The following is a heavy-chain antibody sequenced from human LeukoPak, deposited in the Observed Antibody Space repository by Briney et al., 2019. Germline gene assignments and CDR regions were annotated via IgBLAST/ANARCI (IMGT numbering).Heavy chain of an antibody. CDR1: RFTFSTYS. D-gene: IGHD6-19*01. J-gene: IGHJ2*01. CDR3: ARALTVAGTDWYFDL. V-gene: IGHV3-21*01. CDR2: ISSSGSYI. Sequence: GGSLRLSCAASRFTFSTYSMNWVRQAPGKGLEWASSISSSGSYIYSTGSLKGRFTISRDNAKNSLYLQMNSLRAEDTAVYYCARALTVAGTDWYFDLWGRGTLVTVSS.